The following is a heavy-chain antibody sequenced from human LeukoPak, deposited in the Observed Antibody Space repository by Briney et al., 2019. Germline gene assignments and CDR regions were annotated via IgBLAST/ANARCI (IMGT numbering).Heavy chain of an antibody. CDR3: TQLAPLYCSSTSCYRYYYYMDV. CDR2: IKSKTDGGTT. Sequence: GGSLRLSCAASGFTFSNAWMSWVRQAPGKGLEWVGRIKSKTDGGTTDYAAPVKGRFTISRDDSKNTLYLQMNSLKTEDTAVYYCTQLAPLYCSSTSCYRYYYYMDVWGKGTTVTVSS. D-gene: IGHD2-2*02. J-gene: IGHJ6*03. V-gene: IGHV3-15*01. CDR1: GFTFSNAW.